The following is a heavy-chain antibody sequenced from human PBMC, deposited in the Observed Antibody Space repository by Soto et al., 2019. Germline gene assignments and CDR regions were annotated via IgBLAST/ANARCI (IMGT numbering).Heavy chain of an antibody. CDR3: AAGWVPTTYYYYGMDV. CDR1: GGTFSSYA. Sequence: QVQLVQSGAEVKKPGSSVKVSCKASGGTFSSYAISWVRQAPGQGLEWMGGIIPIFGTANYAQKFQGRVTITADESTSTAYMELSRLRSEDTAVYYCAAGWVPTTYYYYGMDVWGQGTTVTVSS. V-gene: IGHV1-69*01. J-gene: IGHJ6*02. D-gene: IGHD1-7*01. CDR2: IIPIFGTA.